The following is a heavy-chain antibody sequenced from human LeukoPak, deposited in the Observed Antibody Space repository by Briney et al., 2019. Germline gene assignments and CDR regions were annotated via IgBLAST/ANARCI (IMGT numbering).Heavy chain of an antibody. CDR3: VRGYGTGWYGGDY. J-gene: IGHJ4*02. D-gene: IGHD6-19*01. CDR1: GYTFTSYD. Sequence: ASVKVSCKASGYTFTSYDINWVRQATGQGLEWMGWMNPNNGDTGYAQKFQGRVTMTRNASAGTAHMELSSLKSDDTAVYFCVRGYGTGWYGGDYWGQGTLVTVSS. CDR2: MNPNNGDT. V-gene: IGHV1-8*02.